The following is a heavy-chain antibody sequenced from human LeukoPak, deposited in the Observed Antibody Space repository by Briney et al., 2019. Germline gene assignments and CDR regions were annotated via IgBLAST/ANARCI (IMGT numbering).Heavy chain of an antibody. D-gene: IGHD1-14*01. CDR1: GFTFSSYG. V-gene: IGHV3-30*18. CDR2: ISYDGSNK. J-gene: IGHJ1*01. CDR3: AKGEPTGHR. Sequence: GGSLRLSCAASGFTFSSYGMHWVRQAPGKGLEWVAVISYDGSNKYYADSVRGRFTISSDNSKNTLYLQMNSLRAEDTAVYYCAKGEPTGHRWGQGTLVTVSS.